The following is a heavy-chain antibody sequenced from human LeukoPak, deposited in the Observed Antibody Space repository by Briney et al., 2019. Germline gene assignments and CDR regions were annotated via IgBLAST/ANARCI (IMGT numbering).Heavy chain of an antibody. CDR3: ARGRGTLRGSYHNWFDP. J-gene: IGHJ5*02. CDR1: GGSFSGYY. Sequence: PSETLSLTCAVFGGSFSGYYWSWIRQPPGKGLEWIGEINHSGSTNYNPSLKSRVTISVDTSKNQFSLKLSSVTAADTAVYYCARGRGTLRGSYHNWFDPWGQGTLVTVSS. V-gene: IGHV4-34*01. CDR2: INHSGST. D-gene: IGHD1-26*01.